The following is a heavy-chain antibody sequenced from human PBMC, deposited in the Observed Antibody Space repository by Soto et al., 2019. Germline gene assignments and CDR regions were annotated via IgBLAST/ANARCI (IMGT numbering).Heavy chain of an antibody. CDR3: ALLGRSGSGRPYYYGMDV. J-gene: IGHJ6*02. Sequence: EVQLLESGGGLVQPGGSLRLSCAVSGLTFSYFAMSWVRQAPGKGLEWVSAISGSGGITYYADSVKGRFTISRDNSKNTRFLQMNSLRAEDTAVYYCALLGRSGSGRPYYYGMDVWGQGTTVTVSS. CDR2: ISGSGGIT. D-gene: IGHD3-10*01. CDR1: GLTFSYFA. V-gene: IGHV3-23*01.